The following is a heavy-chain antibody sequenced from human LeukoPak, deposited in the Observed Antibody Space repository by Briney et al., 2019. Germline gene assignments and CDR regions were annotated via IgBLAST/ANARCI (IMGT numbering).Heavy chain of an antibody. CDR1: GVTFSYYA. Sequence: GGSLRLSCAASGVTFSYYAMSCVRQAPGEGLEWVSGITGTDGSTYYADSVKGRFTISRDNSKSALYLQMNSLRAEDTALYYFAKAFNYGSGYNYKTFDSWGQGTLVTVSS. J-gene: IGHJ4*02. D-gene: IGHD3-10*01. V-gene: IGHV3-23*01. CDR3: AKAFNYGSGYNYKTFDS. CDR2: ITGTDGST.